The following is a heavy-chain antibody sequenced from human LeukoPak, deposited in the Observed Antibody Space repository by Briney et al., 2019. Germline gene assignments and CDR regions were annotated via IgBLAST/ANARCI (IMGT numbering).Heavy chain of an antibody. D-gene: IGHD3-10*01. J-gene: IGHJ4*02. Sequence: PGGSLRLSCAASGFTFSDYYMSWIRQAPGKGLEWVSYISSSGSTIYYADSVKGRLTISRDNAKNSLYLHMNSLRAEDTAVYYCARFMPYGSGSYKPFDYWGQGILVTVSS. V-gene: IGHV3-11*01. CDR2: ISSSGSTI. CDR1: GFTFSDYY. CDR3: ARFMPYGSGSYKPFDY.